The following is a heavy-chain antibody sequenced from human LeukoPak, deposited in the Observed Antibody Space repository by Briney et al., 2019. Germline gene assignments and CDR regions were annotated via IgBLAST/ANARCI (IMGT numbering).Heavy chain of an antibody. CDR2: ISAYNGNT. Sequence: ASVKVSCKASGLTFTSYGISRVRQAPGQGLEWMGWISAYNGNTNYAQKLQGRVTMTTDTSTSTAYMELRSLRSDDTAVYYCARGCRSYYGSGSCLSYWGQGTLVTVSS. CDR1: GLTFTSYG. J-gene: IGHJ4*02. D-gene: IGHD3-10*01. CDR3: ARGCRSYYGSGSCLSY. V-gene: IGHV1-18*01.